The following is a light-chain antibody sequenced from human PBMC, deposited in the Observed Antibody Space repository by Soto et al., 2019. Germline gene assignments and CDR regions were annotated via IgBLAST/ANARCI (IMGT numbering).Light chain of an antibody. V-gene: IGKV3-11*01. Sequence: EIFLTQSPDTLSLSPGERATLTCRASQSVTHYIAWYHQRPGQPPRLLIYDASNSATGVPARFSGTRSETDFTLTNSDFEPTDSGLYYCQQRHNWTPGIGQGTKVDIK. CDR2: DAS. J-gene: IGKJ1*01. CDR1: QSVTHY. CDR3: QQRHNWTPG.